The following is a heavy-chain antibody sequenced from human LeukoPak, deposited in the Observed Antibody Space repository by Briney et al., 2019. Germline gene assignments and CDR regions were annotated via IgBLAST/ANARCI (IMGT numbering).Heavy chain of an antibody. Sequence: GGSLRLSCAVSGITLSNYGMTWVRQAPGKGLEWVAGISDSGGRTNYADSVKGRFTISRDNPKNTLYLQMNSLRAEDTAVYFCAKRGVVIRVILVGFHKETYYFDSWGQGALVTVSS. V-gene: IGHV3-23*01. D-gene: IGHD3-22*01. CDR2: ISDSGGRT. CDR1: GITLSNYG. CDR3: AKRGVVIRVILVGFHKETYYFDS. J-gene: IGHJ4*02.